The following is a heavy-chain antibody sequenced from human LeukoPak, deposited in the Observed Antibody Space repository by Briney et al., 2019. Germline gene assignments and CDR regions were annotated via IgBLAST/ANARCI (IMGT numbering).Heavy chain of an antibody. CDR1: GFTFSSYS. D-gene: IGHD4-23*01. Sequence: GGSLRLSCAASGFTFSSYSMNWVRQAPGKGLEWVSSISSSSSYIYYADSVKGRFTISRDNAKNSLYLQMNSLRAEDTAVYYCARGGSNSGPFYWGQGTLVTVSS. CDR3: ARGGSNSGPFY. V-gene: IGHV3-21*01. CDR2: ISSSSSYI. J-gene: IGHJ4*02.